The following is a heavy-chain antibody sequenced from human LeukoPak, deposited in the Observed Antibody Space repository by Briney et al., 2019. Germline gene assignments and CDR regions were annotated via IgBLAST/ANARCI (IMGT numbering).Heavy chain of an antibody. D-gene: IGHD4-17*01. Sequence: GGSLRLSCAASGFTFSDYYMSWIRQAPGKGLEWVSYISSSGSTIYYADSVKGRFTISRDNAKTSLYLQMNSLRAEDTAVYDWPREYAFGDYPPYYGMDVWGQGTTVTVSS. CDR2: ISSSGSTI. J-gene: IGHJ6*02. CDR3: PREYAFGDYPPYYGMDV. V-gene: IGHV3-11*01. CDR1: GFTFSDYY.